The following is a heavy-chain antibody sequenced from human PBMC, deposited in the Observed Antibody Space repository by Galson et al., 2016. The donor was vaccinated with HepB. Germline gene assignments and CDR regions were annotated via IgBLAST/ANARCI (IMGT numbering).Heavy chain of an antibody. D-gene: IGHD3-16*01. V-gene: IGHV3-23*01. Sequence: SLRLSCAASGFTFSDYAMSWVRQTPGKGLEWVSGLSSGGGHVTFYADSVKGRFIISRDNTKNTLSLQMNSLGVEDAALYYCAKDRGYFGAGFDSWGQGTLVTVSS. J-gene: IGHJ4*02. CDR3: AKDRGYFGAGFDS. CDR1: GFTFSDYA. CDR2: LSSGGGHVT.